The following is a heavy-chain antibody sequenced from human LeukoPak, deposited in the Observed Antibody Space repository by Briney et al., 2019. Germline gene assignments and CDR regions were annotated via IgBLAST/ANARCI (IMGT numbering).Heavy chain of an antibody. CDR3: ARDPVVGATRHYFDY. D-gene: IGHD1-26*01. J-gene: IGHJ4*02. CDR1: GGTFSSYA. V-gene: IGHV1-69*05. Sequence: SVKVSCKASGGTFSSYAISWVRQAPGQGLEWMGGIIPIFGTVNYAQKFQGRVTITTDESTSTAYMELSSLRSEDTAVYYCARDPVVGATRHYFDYWGQGTLVTVSS. CDR2: IIPIFGTV.